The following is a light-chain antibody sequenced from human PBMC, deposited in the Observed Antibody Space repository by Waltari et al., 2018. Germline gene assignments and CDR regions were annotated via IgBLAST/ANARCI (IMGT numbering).Light chain of an antibody. CDR1: QGIGSW. CDR2: SAS. CDR3: QQANKFPRT. V-gene: IGKV1-12*01. J-gene: IGKJ1*01. Sequence: DIQMTQSPFSVSASVGDRVTISCRASQGIGSWLAWYQQKPGKAPKLLIYSASSLQSGVPSRFNGSGSGTDFTLSISNLQPEDFATYYCQQANKFPRTFGQGTKVEIK.